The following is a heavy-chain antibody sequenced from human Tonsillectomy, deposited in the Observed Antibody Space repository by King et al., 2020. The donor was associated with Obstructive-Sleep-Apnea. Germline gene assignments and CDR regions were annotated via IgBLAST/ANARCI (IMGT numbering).Heavy chain of an antibody. Sequence: VQLVESGGGLVQPGRSLRLSCAASGFTFDDYAMHWVRQAPGKGLEWVSGISWNSGSTGYADSGKGRFPISRDSAKNSLYLQMSSLTAEDTAFYYCVKDKNSGWYVDYFDYWGRGTLVTVSS. CDR2: ISWNSGST. CDR3: VKDKNSGWYVDYFDY. D-gene: IGHD6-19*01. V-gene: IGHV3-9*01. J-gene: IGHJ4*02. CDR1: GFTFDDYA.